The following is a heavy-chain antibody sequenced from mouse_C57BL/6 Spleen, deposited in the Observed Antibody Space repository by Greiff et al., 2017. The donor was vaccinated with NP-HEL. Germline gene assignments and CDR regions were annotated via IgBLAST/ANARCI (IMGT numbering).Heavy chain of an antibody. J-gene: IGHJ4*01. V-gene: IGHV1-59*01. CDR1: GYTFTSYW. Sequence: VQLQQPGAELVRPGTSVKLSCKASGYTFTSYWMHWVKQRPGQGLEWIGVIDPSDSYTNYNQKFKGKATLTVDTSSSTAYMQLSSLTSEDSAVYYCARTDWDGYYAMDDWGQGTSVTVSS. D-gene: IGHD4-1*01. CDR2: IDPSDSYT. CDR3: ARTDWDGYYAMDD.